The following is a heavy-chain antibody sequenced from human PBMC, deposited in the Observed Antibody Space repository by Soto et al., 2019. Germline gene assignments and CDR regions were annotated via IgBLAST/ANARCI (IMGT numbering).Heavy chain of an antibody. CDR1: RFTFDDYT. Sequence: GGSLRLSCAASRFTFDDYTMHWVRQAPGKGLEWVSLISWDGGSTYYADSVKGRFTISRDNSKNSLYLQMNSLRTEDTALYYCAKDIGGIYYDSSGPTLDYWGQGTLVTVSS. V-gene: IGHV3-43*01. CDR3: AKDIGGIYYDSSGPTLDY. CDR2: ISWDGGST. J-gene: IGHJ4*02. D-gene: IGHD3-22*01.